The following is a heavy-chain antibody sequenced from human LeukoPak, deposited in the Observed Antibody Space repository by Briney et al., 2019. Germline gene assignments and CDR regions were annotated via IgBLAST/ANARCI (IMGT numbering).Heavy chain of an antibody. Sequence: PGGSLRLSCAASGFTFSSYAMHWVRQAPGKGLEWVAVISYDGSNKYYADSVKGRFTISRDNSKNTLYLQMNSLRAEDTAVYYCARDPRDYYDSSGIDYWGQGTLVTVSS. J-gene: IGHJ4*02. CDR2: ISYDGSNK. D-gene: IGHD3-22*01. V-gene: IGHV3-30-3*01. CDR3: ARDPRDYYDSSGIDY. CDR1: GFTFSSYA.